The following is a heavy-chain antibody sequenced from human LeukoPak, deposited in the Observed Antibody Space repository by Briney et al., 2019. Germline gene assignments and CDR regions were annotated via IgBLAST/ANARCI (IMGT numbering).Heavy chain of an antibody. V-gene: IGHV4-4*02. CDR2: IYHSGST. D-gene: IGHD1-14*01. J-gene: IGHJ4*02. CDR1: GGSISTTNW. Sequence: SGTLSLICAVSGGSISTTNWWTWVRQPPGKGLEWIGEIYHSGSTNYNPSLKSRVTISVDTSKNQFSLKLSSVTAADTAVYYCARFTDTTLVIFDYWGQGTLVTVSS. CDR3: ARFTDTTLVIFDY.